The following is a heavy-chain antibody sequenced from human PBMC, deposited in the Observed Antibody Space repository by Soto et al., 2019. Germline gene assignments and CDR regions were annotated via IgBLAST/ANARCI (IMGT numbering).Heavy chain of an antibody. CDR1: GDSVSNSNAA. Sequence: LSLTCAISGDSVSNSNAAWNWIRQSPSRGLEWLGRTYYRSKWYNDYAVSVKSRIIINPDTSKNQFSLQLNAVTPDDTAVYYCARCIGGNCYSLDDWGQGTLVTVSS. J-gene: IGHJ4*02. V-gene: IGHV6-1*01. D-gene: IGHD2-15*01. CDR2: TYYRSKWYN. CDR3: ARCIGGNCYSLDD.